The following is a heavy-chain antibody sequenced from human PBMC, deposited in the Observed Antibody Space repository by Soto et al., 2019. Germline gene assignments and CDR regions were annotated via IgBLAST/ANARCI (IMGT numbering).Heavy chain of an antibody. CDR1: GGSISSSSYY. CDR3: AGAWAEYYYYYMDV. J-gene: IGHJ6*03. D-gene: IGHD3-16*01. CDR2: IYYSVST. Sequence: PSETLSLTCTVSGGSISSSSYYWGWIRQPPGKGLEWIGSIYYSVSTYYNPSLKSRVTISVDTSKNQFSLKLSSVTAADTAVYYCAGAWAEYYYYYMDVWGKGTTVTVSS. V-gene: IGHV4-39*01.